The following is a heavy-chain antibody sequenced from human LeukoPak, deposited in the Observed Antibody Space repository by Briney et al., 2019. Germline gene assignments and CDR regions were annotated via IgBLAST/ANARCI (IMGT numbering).Heavy chain of an antibody. J-gene: IGHJ4*02. Sequence: SGTLSLTCGVSGGSITSTNYWTWVRPPPGKGLEWIGEVNLQGSTNYNPPLMGRVAISVDMSENHISLQLTSVTAADTAVYYCSGLVQYQTVAVDYWGQGTLVTVSS. CDR3: SGLVQYQTVAVDY. V-gene: IGHV4-4*02. CDR2: VNLQGST. CDR1: GGSITSTNY. D-gene: IGHD3/OR15-3a*01.